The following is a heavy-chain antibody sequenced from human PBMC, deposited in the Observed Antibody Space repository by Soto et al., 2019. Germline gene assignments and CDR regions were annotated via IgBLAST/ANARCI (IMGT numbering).Heavy chain of an antibody. V-gene: IGHV1-8*01. Sequence: QVQLVQSGAELKKPGASVKVSCKASGYTFSNNDMNWVRQATGQGPEWIGWVNPNNGDTGYAQKFQGRVTLTTDISTTTAYMELTSLRSEDTASYYCAKVSRKGSAIDFDYWGQGTLITVSS. CDR3: AKVSRKGSAIDFDY. CDR1: GYTFSNND. J-gene: IGHJ4*02. CDR2: VNPNNGDT. D-gene: IGHD2-2*02.